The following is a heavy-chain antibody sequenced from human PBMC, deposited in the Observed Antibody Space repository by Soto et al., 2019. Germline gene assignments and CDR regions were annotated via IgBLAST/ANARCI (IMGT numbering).Heavy chain of an antibody. Sequence: QVQLQQWGAGLLKPSETLSLTCAVYGGSFSGYYWSWIRQPPGKGLEWIGEINHRGSTNYNPSLKSRVTISVDTSKNQFSLKLSSVTAADTAVYYCARGRGYCSGGSCYKYYYYGMDVWGQGTTVTVSS. CDR2: INHRGST. V-gene: IGHV4-34*01. CDR3: ARGRGYCSGGSCYKYYYYGMDV. CDR1: GGSFSGYY. D-gene: IGHD2-15*01. J-gene: IGHJ6*02.